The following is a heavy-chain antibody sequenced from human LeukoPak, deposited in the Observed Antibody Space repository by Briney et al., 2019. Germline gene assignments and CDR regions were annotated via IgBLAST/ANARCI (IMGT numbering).Heavy chain of an antibody. Sequence: GGSLRLSCAASGFTFSSHAMSWVRQAPGKGLEWVTAISGSGGTTYYADSVKGRFTISRDNSENTVYLQMNSLRAEDTAVYYCAKEMTTGITPAIDYWGQGTLVTVSS. D-gene: IGHD4-23*01. CDR3: AKEMTTGITPAIDY. CDR1: GFTFSSHA. CDR2: ISGSGGTT. V-gene: IGHV3-23*01. J-gene: IGHJ4*02.